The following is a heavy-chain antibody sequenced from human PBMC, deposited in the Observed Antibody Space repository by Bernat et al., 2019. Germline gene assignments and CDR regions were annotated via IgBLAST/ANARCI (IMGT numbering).Heavy chain of an antibody. CDR3: ATGRGVDTVKSRCDY. J-gene: IGHJ4*02. CDR2: IWDDGSNK. V-gene: IGHV3-33*01. Sequence: QVQLVQSGGGVVQPGKSLRLSCAASGFTFSSYAMHWVRQAPGKGLEWVAVIWDDGSNKYYADSVKGRFTIFRDNSKNTMYLQMNSLRAEDTAVYYCATGRGVDTVKSRCDYWGQGTLVTVSS. CDR1: GFTFSSYA. D-gene: IGHD5-18*01.